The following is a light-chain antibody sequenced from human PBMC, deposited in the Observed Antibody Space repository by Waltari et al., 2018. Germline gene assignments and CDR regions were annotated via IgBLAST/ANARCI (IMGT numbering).Light chain of an antibody. CDR3: QQYNDWPPLT. CDR2: GAS. CDR1: QSVSSF. Sequence: EVVMTQSPATLSLSPGERATLSCRANQSVSSFLTWYQQKPGQAPRPLIYGASTRATGIPARFSGSESGTEFTHTISCLQSEDFAVYYCQQYNDWPPLTFGGGTKVEIK. J-gene: IGKJ4*01. V-gene: IGKV3-15*01.